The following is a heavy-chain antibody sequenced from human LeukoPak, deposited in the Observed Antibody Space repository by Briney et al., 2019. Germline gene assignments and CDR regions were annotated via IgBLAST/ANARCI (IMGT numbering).Heavy chain of an antibody. D-gene: IGHD3-22*01. V-gene: IGHV1-3*01. CDR2: INAGNGNT. J-gene: IGHJ6*02. CDR3: ASPDSSGYYRDYYYGMDV. CDR1: GYTFTSYA. Sequence: GASVKVSCKASGYTFTSYAMHWVRQAPGQRLEWMGWINAGNGNTKYSQKFQGRVTITRDTSASTAYMELSSLRSEDTAVYYCASPDSSGYYRDYYYGMDVWGQGTTVTVSS.